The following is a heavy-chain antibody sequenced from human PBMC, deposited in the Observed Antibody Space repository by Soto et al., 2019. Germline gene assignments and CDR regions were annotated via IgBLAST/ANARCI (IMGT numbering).Heavy chain of an antibody. V-gene: IGHV1-2*04. CDR3: ARAGDIVVVVAADYYYYGMDV. CDR2: INPNSGGT. CDR1: GYTFTGYY. J-gene: IGHJ6*02. Sequence: ASVKVSCKASGYTFTGYYMHWVRQAPGQGLEWMGWINPNSGGTNYAQKFQGWVTMTRDTSISTAYMELSRLRSDDTAVYYCARAGDIVVVVAADYYYYGMDVWGQGTTVT. D-gene: IGHD2-15*01.